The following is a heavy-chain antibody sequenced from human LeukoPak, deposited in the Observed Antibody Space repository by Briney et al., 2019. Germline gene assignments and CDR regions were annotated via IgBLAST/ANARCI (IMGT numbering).Heavy chain of an antibody. D-gene: IGHD6-19*01. Sequence: SETLSLTCTVSGGSISSCYWSWIRQPPGKGLEWIGYIYYSGGTNYNPSLKSRVTISVDTSKNQFSLKLSSVTAADTAVYYCAGTKTGLAVAGRSYFDYWGQGTLVTVSS. J-gene: IGHJ4*02. CDR2: IYYSGGT. CDR1: GGSISSCY. V-gene: IGHV4-59*08. CDR3: AGTKTGLAVAGRSYFDY.